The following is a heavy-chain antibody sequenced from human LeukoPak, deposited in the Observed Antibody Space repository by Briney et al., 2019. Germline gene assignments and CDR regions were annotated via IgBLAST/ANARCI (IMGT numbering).Heavy chain of an antibody. V-gene: IGHV3-21*04. CDR2: ISSSSSYI. Sequence: GGSLRLSCAASGFTFSSYSMNWVRQAPGKGLEWVSSISSSSSYIYYADSVKGRFTISRDNAKNSLYLQMNSLRSDDTAVYYCARDRPAAVAGFDYWGQGTLVTVSS. CDR1: GFTFSSYS. D-gene: IGHD6-19*01. J-gene: IGHJ4*02. CDR3: ARDRPAAVAGFDY.